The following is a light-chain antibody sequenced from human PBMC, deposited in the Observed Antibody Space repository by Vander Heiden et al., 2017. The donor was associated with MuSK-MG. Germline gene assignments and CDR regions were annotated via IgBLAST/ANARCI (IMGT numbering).Light chain of an antibody. Sequence: QSVLTQPPSVSGAPGQRVTISCTGRRSDIRAGYDVHWYQQLPGTAPKLLIYGNSNRPSGVPDRFSGSKSGTSASLAISGLQAEDEADYYCQSYDSSLSGSVVGGGTKLTVL. J-gene: IGLJ2*01. CDR1: RSDIRAGYD. V-gene: IGLV1-40*01. CDR3: QSYDSSLSGSV. CDR2: GNS.